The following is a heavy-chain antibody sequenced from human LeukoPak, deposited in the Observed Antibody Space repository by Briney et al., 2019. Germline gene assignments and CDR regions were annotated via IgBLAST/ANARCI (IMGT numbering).Heavy chain of an antibody. D-gene: IGHD2-2*01. Sequence: ASLKVSCEASGYRFLDYYMHCVGQAPGQGLAWMGGMSHNNRDTNNAQKIQGRVTMTRDTSISSAYMELSGLLSDDTAVYYCATGRYCSRATCPLDQWGQGTLVTVSS. J-gene: IGHJ4*02. V-gene: IGHV1-2*02. CDR2: MSHNNRDT. CDR3: ATGRYCSRATCPLDQ. CDR1: GYRFLDYY.